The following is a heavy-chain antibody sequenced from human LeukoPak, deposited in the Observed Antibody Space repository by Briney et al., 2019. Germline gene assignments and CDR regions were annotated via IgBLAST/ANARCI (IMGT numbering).Heavy chain of an antibody. D-gene: IGHD3-10*01. V-gene: IGHV4-30-4*01. CDR3: ARNGEVRGDILHYYGMDV. CDR2: IYYSGTT. CDR1: GDSISSGEPY. Sequence: PSETLSLTCTVSGDSISSGEPYWSWVRQPPGKGLEWIGHIYYSGTTYYNPSLKSRLTISLDTSRNQFSLKLTSMTAADTAVYFCARNGEVRGDILHYYGMDVWGQGTTVTVSS. J-gene: IGHJ6*02.